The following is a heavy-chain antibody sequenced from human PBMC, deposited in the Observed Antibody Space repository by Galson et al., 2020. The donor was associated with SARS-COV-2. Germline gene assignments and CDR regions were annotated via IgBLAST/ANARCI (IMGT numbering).Heavy chain of an antibody. CDR1: GFTFSDHY. D-gene: IGHD4-17*01. V-gene: IGHV3-72*01. CDR2: SRDKGNSYTT. Sequence: GESLKISCAASGFTFSDHYMDWVRQAPGKGLEWVGRSRDKGNSYTTEYAASVKGRFIISRDDSKNSLYLQMNSLKTEDTAVYYWARTTTVAYWYFDLWGRGTLVTVSS. J-gene: IGHJ2*01. CDR3: ARTTTVAYWYFDL.